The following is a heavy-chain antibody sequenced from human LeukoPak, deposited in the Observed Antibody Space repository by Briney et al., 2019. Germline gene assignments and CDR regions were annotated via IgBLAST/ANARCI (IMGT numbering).Heavy chain of an antibody. CDR3: AKDSRFCTGYDCRGDAFDS. Sequence: GGSLRLSCAASGFTFMDYWMSWVRQSPGKGLEWVANIKEDGSQKYDVDSVRGRFTISRDNAKNSLFLQMDSLRAEDTAVYYCAKDSRFCTGYDCRGDAFDSWGQGTMVTVTS. CDR1: GFTFMDYW. J-gene: IGHJ3*02. D-gene: IGHD2-8*02. V-gene: IGHV3-7*01. CDR2: IKEDGSQK.